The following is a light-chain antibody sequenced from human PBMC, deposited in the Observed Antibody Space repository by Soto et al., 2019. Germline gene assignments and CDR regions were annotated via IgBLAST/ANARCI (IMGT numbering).Light chain of an antibody. CDR2: AAS. CDR3: QQANSFPYT. J-gene: IGKJ2*01. V-gene: IGKV1-12*02. CDR1: QGISSW. Sequence: DIQMTQAPSSVSASVGDRVTITCRASQGISSWLAWYQQRPGKAPRLLIYAASTLESGVPSRFSGSGSGTYFTLTISNLQPEDFATYYCQQANSFPYTFGQGTKVDIK.